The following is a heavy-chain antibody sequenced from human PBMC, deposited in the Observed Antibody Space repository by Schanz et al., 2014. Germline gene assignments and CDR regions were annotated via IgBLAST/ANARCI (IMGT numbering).Heavy chain of an antibody. V-gene: IGHV3-21*04. CDR3: TKDKSQIAVAGLFDL. CDR1: GFTFSSYS. D-gene: IGHD6-19*01. J-gene: IGHJ4*02. Sequence: EVQLLESGGGVVQPGRSLRLSCAASGFTFSSYSMNWVRQAPGKGLEWVSYVSRSTPDIYYADSVKGRFTMSRDNAKNSVFLQMNSLRAEDTALYYCTKDKSQIAVAGLFDLWGQGTLVTVSS. CDR2: VSRSTPDI.